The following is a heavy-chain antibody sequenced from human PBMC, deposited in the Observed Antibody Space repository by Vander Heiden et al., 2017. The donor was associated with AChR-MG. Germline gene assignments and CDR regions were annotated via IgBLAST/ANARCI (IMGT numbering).Heavy chain of an antibody. Sequence: QITLKESGPTLVKPTQTLTLTCTFSGFSLSTSGVGVGWIRQPPGKALEWLALIYWDDDKRYSPSLKSRLTITKDTSKNQVVLTMTNMETVDTAIYYCAHIASGGFWSGYYDYWGQGTLVTVSS. CDR2: IYWDDDK. CDR1: GFSLSTSGVG. D-gene: IGHD3-3*01. CDR3: AHIASGGFWSGYYDY. J-gene: IGHJ4*02. V-gene: IGHV2-5*02.